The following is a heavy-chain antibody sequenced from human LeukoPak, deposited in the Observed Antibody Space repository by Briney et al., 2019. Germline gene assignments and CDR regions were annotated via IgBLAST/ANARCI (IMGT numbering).Heavy chain of an antibody. CDR2: IYPGDSDT. CDR3: ARWNYDYVWGSYRNFDY. D-gene: IGHD3-16*02. Sequence: GESLQISCKGSGYSFTSYWIGWVRQMPGKGLEWMGIIYPGDSDTRYSPSFQGQVTISADKSISTAYLQWSSLKASDTAMYYCARWNYDYVWGSYRNFDYRGQGTLVTVSS. J-gene: IGHJ4*02. V-gene: IGHV5-51*01. CDR1: GYSFTSYW.